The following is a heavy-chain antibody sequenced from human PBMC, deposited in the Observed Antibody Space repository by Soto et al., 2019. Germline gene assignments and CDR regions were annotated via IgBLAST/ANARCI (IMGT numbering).Heavy chain of an antibody. D-gene: IGHD2-15*01. CDR2: IGGSGSST. J-gene: IGHJ4*02. Sequence: EVQLLESGGGLVQPGGSLRLSCAASGFTFSSYGMSWVRQAPGKGLEWVSGIGGSGSSTYYADSVKGRFTISRDNSKNTLYVQMNSLRAEDTAVYYCAKDRGWPAATIRGWDYWGQGTLVTVSS. V-gene: IGHV3-23*01. CDR1: GFTFSSYG. CDR3: AKDRGWPAATIRGWDY.